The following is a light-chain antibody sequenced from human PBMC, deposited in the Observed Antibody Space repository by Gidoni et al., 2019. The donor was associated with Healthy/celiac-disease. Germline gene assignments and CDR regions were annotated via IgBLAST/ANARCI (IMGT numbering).Light chain of an antibody. J-gene: IGKJ1*01. Sequence: EIVLTQSPGTLSLSPGERATLSCSASQIVCSSYLAWYQQKPGQAPRLLIYGASSRATGIPDRFSGSGSGTDFTLTISRLEPEDFAVYYCQQYGSSWTFGQGTKVEIK. CDR3: QQYGSSWT. CDR1: QIVCSSY. V-gene: IGKV3-20*01. CDR2: GAS.